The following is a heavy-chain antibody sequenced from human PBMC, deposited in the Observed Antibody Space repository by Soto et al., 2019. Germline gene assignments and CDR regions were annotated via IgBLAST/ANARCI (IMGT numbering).Heavy chain of an antibody. CDR3: AASPDYGPQFDF. CDR2: IKQDGSEK. V-gene: IGHV3-7*01. Sequence: PVGSLRLSCAASGFTFSSYWINWVRQAPGKGLEWVANIKQDGSEKYYVDSVKGRFTISRDSVENSVYLQMHSLRAEDTAVYYCAASPDYGPQFDFWGQGSLVTVSS. D-gene: IGHD4-17*01. CDR1: GFTFSSYW. J-gene: IGHJ4*02.